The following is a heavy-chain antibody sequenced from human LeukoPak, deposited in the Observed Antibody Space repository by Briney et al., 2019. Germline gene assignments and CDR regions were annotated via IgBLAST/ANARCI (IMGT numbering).Heavy chain of an antibody. J-gene: IGHJ4*02. CDR2: IYPGDSDP. Sequence: GESLKISCKGSGYIFTTYWIGWVRQMPGKGLEWMGIIYPGDSDPRYSPSFQGHATISADTPSSTAYLQWSSLKTSDTAIYYCASRKKGMATAGFDYWGQGTLVTVSS. CDR3: ASRKKGMATAGFDY. V-gene: IGHV5-51*04. CDR1: GYIFTTYW. D-gene: IGHD5-24*01.